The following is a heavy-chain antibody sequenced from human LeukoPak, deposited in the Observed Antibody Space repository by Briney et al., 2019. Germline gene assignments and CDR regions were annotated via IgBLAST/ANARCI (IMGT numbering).Heavy chain of an antibody. CDR2: IYSGGDT. J-gene: IGHJ5*02. CDR1: GVTVSNYY. CDR3: ARDPDA. Sequence: PGGSLRLSCAASGVTVSNYYMSWVRKAPGEGLEWVSVIYSGGDTYHADSVKGRFTLSRDNSKNTLYLQMNSLRAEDTAVYYCARDPDAWGQGTPVTVSS. V-gene: IGHV3-66*01.